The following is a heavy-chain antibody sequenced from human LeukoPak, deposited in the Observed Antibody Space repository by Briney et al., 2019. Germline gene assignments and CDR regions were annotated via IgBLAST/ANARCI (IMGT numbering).Heavy chain of an antibody. D-gene: IGHD6-19*01. CDR3: AGFAGAPYSSGWYADY. V-gene: IGHV3-21*01. Sequence: GGSLRLSCAASGFTFSSYSMNWVRQAPGKGLEWVSSISSSRYIYYADSVKGRFTISRENAKNSLYLQMNSLRAEDTAVYYCAGFAGAPYSSGWYADYWGQGTLVTVSS. CDR2: ISSSRYI. J-gene: IGHJ4*02. CDR1: GFTFSSYS.